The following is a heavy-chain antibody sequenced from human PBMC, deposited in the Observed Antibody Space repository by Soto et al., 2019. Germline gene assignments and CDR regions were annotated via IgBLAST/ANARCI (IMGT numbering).Heavy chain of an antibody. CDR2: ISSSGSTI. Sequence: GGSLRLSCAASGFTFSDYYMSWIRQAPGKGQEWVSYISSSGSTIYYADSVKGRFTISRDNAKNSLYLQMNSLRAEDTALYYCAKDKAESYYYMDVWGKGTTVTVSS. J-gene: IGHJ6*03. V-gene: IGHV3-11*01. CDR1: GFTFSDYY. CDR3: AKDKAESYYYMDV.